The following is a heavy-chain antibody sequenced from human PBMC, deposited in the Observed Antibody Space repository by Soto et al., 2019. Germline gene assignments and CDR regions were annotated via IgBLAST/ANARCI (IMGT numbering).Heavy chain of an antibody. D-gene: IGHD2-21*02. CDR3: ARTAGPGLPYCDC. CDR2: INPRSGSA. J-gene: IGHJ5*01. CDR1: RYLFASHN. Sequence: GAAVKLCCKASRYLFASHNIHWVREAPGQGLERMGEINPRSGSAGYDQKFQGRVTMTSDTSTTTVYMTLSSLKSDDTAVYYCARTAGPGLPYCDCWG. V-gene: IGHV1-46*01.